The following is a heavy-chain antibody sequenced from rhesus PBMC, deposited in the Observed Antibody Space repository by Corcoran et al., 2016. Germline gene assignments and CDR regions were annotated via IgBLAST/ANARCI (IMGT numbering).Heavy chain of an antibody. J-gene: IGHJ4*01. Sequence: QVQLQESGPGLVKPSETLSLTCAVSGGSISSNYWSWIRQSPGKGLEWIGYIYGGRGSPRYNPSLKSRVTVSTDTAKNQFSLKLSSVTAADTAVYYCARALYYADYWGQGVLVTVSS. CDR2: IYGGRGSP. CDR3: ARALYYADY. CDR1: GGSISSNY. V-gene: IGHV4-160*01. D-gene: IGHD3-28*01.